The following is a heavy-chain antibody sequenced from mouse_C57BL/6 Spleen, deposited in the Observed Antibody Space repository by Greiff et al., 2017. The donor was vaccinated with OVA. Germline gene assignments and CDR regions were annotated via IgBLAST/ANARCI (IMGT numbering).Heavy chain of an antibody. Sequence: EVQLVESGPGMVKPSQSLSLTCTVPGYSITSGYDWHWIRHFPGNKLEWMGYISYSGSTNYNPSLKSRISITHDTSKNHFFLKLNSVTTEDTATYYCARGTNWDGAWFAYWGQGTLVTVSA. CDR2: ISYSGST. J-gene: IGHJ3*01. D-gene: IGHD4-1*01. V-gene: IGHV3-1*01. CDR1: GYSITSGYD. CDR3: ARGTNWDGAWFAY.